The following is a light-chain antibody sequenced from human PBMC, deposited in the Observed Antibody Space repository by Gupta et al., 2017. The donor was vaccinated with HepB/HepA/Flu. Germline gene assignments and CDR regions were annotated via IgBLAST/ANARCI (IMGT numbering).Light chain of an antibody. J-gene: IGLJ2*01. CDR2: EVS. CDR1: TSDVGSNNL. V-gene: IGLV2-23*02. CDR3: CSSAGTGSIYI. Sequence: QSALTQPASVSGSPGQSITIYCTCTTSDVGSNNLVSWFQHHPGKVPKLMIYEVSKRPSGVSNRFSASKSDNTASLTISGLQAEDEADYYCCSSAGTGSIYIFGGGTKLTGL.